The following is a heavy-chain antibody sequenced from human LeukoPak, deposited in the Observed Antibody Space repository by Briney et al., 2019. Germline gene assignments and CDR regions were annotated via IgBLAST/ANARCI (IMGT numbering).Heavy chain of an antibody. Sequence: PGGSLRLSCAASGFTFSDHYFDWVRQAPGKGLEWVSRLRSKAESYTTNYAAPVKDRFTISRDDSKNSLYLQMNSLKIEDSAVYYCVRGAKVRGDAFDIWGRGTAVTVSS. J-gene: IGHJ3*02. CDR1: GFTFSDHY. CDR3: VRGAKVRGDAFDI. D-gene: IGHD3-10*01. V-gene: IGHV3-72*01. CDR2: LRSKAESYTT.